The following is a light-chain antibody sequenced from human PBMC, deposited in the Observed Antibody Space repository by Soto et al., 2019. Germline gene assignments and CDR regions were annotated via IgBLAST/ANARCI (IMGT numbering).Light chain of an antibody. J-gene: IGKJ1*01. Sequence: DIQMTQSPSFLSASVGNRVSITCRASQGVSNYLAWYQQKPGKVPKVLIYAASTLQPGVPSRFSGSGSGTDFTLTINSLQPDDIATYYCQNYASAPITFGQGTKVDIK. CDR3: QNYASAPIT. CDR1: QGVSNY. V-gene: IGKV1-27*01. CDR2: AAS.